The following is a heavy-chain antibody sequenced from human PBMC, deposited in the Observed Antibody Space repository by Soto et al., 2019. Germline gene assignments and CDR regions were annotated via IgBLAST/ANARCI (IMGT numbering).Heavy chain of an antibody. CDR1: GFTFTSSA. CDR3: AADPLILREYSSSSAPSSFDY. Sequence: ASVKVSCKASGFTFTSSAVQWVRQARGQRLEWIGWIVVGSGNTNYAQKFQERVTITRDMSTSTAYMELSSLRSEDTAVYYCAADPLILREYSSSSAPSSFDYWGQGTLVTVSS. V-gene: IGHV1-58*01. D-gene: IGHD6-6*01. J-gene: IGHJ4*02. CDR2: IVVGSGNT.